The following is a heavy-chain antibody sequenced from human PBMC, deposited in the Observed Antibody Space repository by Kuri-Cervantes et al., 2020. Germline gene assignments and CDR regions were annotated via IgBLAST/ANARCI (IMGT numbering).Heavy chain of an antibody. Sequence: AVKVSCKASGGTVSGYTINWVRQATGQGLGWMGGIIPILDTPKYAQKFQGRVKITTDESTSTAYMELSSLRTDDKAVYHCARLSYYCFDHWGQGTLVTVSS. CDR3: ARLSYYCFDH. V-gene: IGHV1-69*05. J-gene: IGHJ4*02. D-gene: IGHD2-21*01. CDR2: IIPILDTP. CDR1: GGTVSGYT.